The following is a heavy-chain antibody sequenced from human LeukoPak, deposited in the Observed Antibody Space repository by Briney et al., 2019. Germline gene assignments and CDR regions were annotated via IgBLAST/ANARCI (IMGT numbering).Heavy chain of an antibody. Sequence: YYWGWIRXXXXKGLEWIGSIYDSGSTYYNPSLKSRVTISVDTSKNQFSLKLNSVTAADTAVYYCARHYGPWGQGTLVTVSS. CDR2: IYDSGST. V-gene: IGHV4-39*01. CDR3: ARHYGP. J-gene: IGHJ5*02. CDR1: YY. D-gene: IGHD3-10*01.